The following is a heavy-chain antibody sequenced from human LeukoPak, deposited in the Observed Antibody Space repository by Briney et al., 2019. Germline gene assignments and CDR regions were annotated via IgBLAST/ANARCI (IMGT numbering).Heavy chain of an antibody. D-gene: IGHD2/OR15-2a*01. J-gene: IGHJ2*01. CDR2: ISSSGSTI. CDR1: GFTFSDYY. CDR3: ARDRRVLRQTWKYFDL. Sequence: GGSLRLSCAASGFTFSDYYMSWIRQAPGKGLEWVSYISSSGSTIYYADSVKGRFTISRDNAKNSLYLQMNSLRAEDTAVYYCARDRRVLRQTWKYFDLWGRGTLVTVSS. V-gene: IGHV3-11*01.